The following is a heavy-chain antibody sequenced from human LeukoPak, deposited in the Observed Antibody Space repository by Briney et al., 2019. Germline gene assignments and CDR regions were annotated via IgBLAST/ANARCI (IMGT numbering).Heavy chain of an antibody. J-gene: IGHJ4*02. CDR3: ARDHHSGYYVC. CDR1: GFTFSSYW. V-gene: IGHV3-7*01. D-gene: IGHD3-22*01. CDR2: LNQDGSAK. Sequence: GGSLRLSCAASGFTFSSYWMTWVRQAPGKGLEWVANLNQDGSAKYYVDSVKGRFSISRDNAKNSLYLEMNSLRAEDTAVYYCARDHHSGYYVCWGQGTLVTVSS.